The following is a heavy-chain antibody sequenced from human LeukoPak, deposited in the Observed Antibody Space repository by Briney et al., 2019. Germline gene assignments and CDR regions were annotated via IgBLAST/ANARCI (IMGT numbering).Heavy chain of an antibody. J-gene: IGHJ6*02. V-gene: IGHV4-31*03. CDR1: GGSISSGDYY. CDR2: IYYSGST. D-gene: IGHD4-17*01. Sequence: PSQTLSLTCTVSGGSISSGDYYWSWIRQPPGKGLEWIGYIYYSGSTYYNPSLKSRVTISVDTSKNQFSLKLSSVTAADTAVYYCARAHYGDYVDGMDVWGQGTTVTVSS. CDR3: ARAHYGDYVDGMDV.